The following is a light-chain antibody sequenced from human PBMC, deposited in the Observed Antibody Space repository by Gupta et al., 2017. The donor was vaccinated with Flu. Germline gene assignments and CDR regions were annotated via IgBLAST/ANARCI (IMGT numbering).Light chain of an antibody. J-gene: IGLJ1*01. V-gene: IGLV5-45*01. CDR1: SVINVGTYR. CDR3: MIWHSSAYV. CDR2: YKSDSDK. Sequence: QAVLTQPASLSSSPGASASLTCTLRSVINVGTYRIYWYQQKPGSPPQYLLRYKSDSDKQQGSGVPSRFSGSKDASANAGILLISGLQSEDEADYYCMIWHSSAYVFGTGTKVTVL.